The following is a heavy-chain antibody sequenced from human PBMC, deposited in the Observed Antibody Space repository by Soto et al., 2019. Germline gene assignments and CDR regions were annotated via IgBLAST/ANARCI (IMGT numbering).Heavy chain of an antibody. CDR3: ARDRDFWSGYKPSGYYYYYMDV. J-gene: IGHJ6*03. CDR2: ISSNGGST. Sequence: GGSLRLSCAASGFTFSSYAMHWVRQAPGKGLEYVSAISSNGGSTYYANSVKGRFTISRDNSKNTLYLQMGSLRAEDMAVYYCARDRDFWSGYKPSGYYYYYMDVWGKGTTVTVSS. V-gene: IGHV3-64*01. D-gene: IGHD3-3*01. CDR1: GFTFSSYA.